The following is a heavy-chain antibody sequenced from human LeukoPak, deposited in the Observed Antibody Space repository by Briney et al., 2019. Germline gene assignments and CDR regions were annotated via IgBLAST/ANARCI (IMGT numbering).Heavy chain of an antibody. V-gene: IGHV4-31*03. Sequence: SQTLSLTCTVSGGSISSGGYYWSWIRQHPGKGLEWIGYIYYSGSTYYNPSLKSRVTISVDTSKNQFSLKLSSVTAADTAVYYCARGLSGGYYFDYWGQGTLVTVSS. CDR3: ARGLSGGYYFDY. D-gene: IGHD1-26*01. J-gene: IGHJ4*02. CDR1: GGSISSGGYY. CDR2: IYYSGST.